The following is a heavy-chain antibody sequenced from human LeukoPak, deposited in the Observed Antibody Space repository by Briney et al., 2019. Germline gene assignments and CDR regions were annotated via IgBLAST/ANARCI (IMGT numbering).Heavy chain of an antibody. CDR1: GGTFSSYA. CDR3: ATHFDSSGPDAFDI. J-gene: IGHJ3*02. Sequence: ASVTVSCKASGGTFSSYAISWVRQAPGQGLEWMGGIIPIFGTANYAQKFQGRVTMTEDTSTDTAYMELSSLRSEDTAVYYCATHFDSSGPDAFDIWGQGTMVTVSS. D-gene: IGHD3-22*01. V-gene: IGHV1-69*06. CDR2: IIPIFGTA.